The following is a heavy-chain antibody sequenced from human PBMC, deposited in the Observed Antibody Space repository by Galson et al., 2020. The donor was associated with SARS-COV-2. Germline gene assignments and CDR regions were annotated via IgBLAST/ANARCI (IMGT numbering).Heavy chain of an antibody. V-gene: IGHV1-24*01. Sequence: ASVKVSCKVSGYTLTELSMHWVRQAPGKGLEWMGGFDPEDGETIYAQKFQGRVTMTADTSTDTAYMELSSLRSEDTAVYYCATGPPFVVARGWFDPWGQGTLVTVSS. J-gene: IGHJ5*02. CDR1: GYTLTELS. D-gene: IGHD2-2*01. CDR3: ATGPPFVVARGWFDP. CDR2: FDPEDGET.